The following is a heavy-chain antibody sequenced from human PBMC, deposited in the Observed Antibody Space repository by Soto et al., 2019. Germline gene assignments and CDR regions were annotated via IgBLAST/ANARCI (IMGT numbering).Heavy chain of an antibody. V-gene: IGHV4-59*08. J-gene: IGHJ6*02. Sequence: QVQLQESGPGLVKPSETMSLSCTVSGGSISSYYWSWFRQSPGKRMEWIGYVHHSWGSSYNPSLQSRVAISLDTSKSQFSLXXTSVTATDTAVYYCARQGFGPLHGLVDVWGQGTTVTVSS. CDR2: VHHSWGS. CDR3: ARQGFGPLHGLVDV. CDR1: GGSISSYY. D-gene: IGHD3-10*01.